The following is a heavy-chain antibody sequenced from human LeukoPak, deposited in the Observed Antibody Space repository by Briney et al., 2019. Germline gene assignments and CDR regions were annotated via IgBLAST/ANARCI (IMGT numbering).Heavy chain of an antibody. Sequence: GGSLRLSCAASGFTFSSYGMHWVRQAPGKGLEWVAVISYDGSNKYCADSVKGRFTISRDNSKNTLYLQMNSLRAEDTAVYYCAKDQEIRFLEWLLDYWGQGTLVTVSS. CDR1: GFTFSSYG. CDR3: AKDQEIRFLEWLLDY. CDR2: ISYDGSNK. V-gene: IGHV3-30*18. D-gene: IGHD3-3*01. J-gene: IGHJ4*02.